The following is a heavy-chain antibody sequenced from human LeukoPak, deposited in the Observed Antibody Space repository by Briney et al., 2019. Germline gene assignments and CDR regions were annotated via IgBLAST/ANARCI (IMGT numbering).Heavy chain of an antibody. V-gene: IGHV1-2*02. J-gene: IGHJ5*02. CDR3: ARDGRVLLWFGGGAWFDP. D-gene: IGHD3-10*01. CDR1: GYTFTGYY. CDR2: INPNSGGT. Sequence: GASVKVSCKASGYTFTGYYMHWVRQAPGQGLEWMGWINPNSGGTNYAQKFQGRVTMTRDTSISTAYMELSRLRSDDTAVYYCARDGRVLLWFGGGAWFDPWGQGTLVTVSS.